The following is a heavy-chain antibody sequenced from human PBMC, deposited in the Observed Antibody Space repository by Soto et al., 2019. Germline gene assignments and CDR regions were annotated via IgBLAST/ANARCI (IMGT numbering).Heavy chain of an antibody. CDR2: ISGSGGST. V-gene: IGHV3-23*01. Sequence: EVQLLESGGGLVQPGGSLRLSCAASGFTFSSYAMSWVRQAPGKGLEWVSAISGSGGSTYYADSVKGRFTISRDNSKNTLYLQMNSLRAEDTAVYYCAKPPRVDDIWGSYRLTALDIWGQGTMVTVTS. CDR1: GFTFSSYA. CDR3: AKPPRVDDIWGSYRLTALDI. D-gene: IGHD3-16*02. J-gene: IGHJ3*02.